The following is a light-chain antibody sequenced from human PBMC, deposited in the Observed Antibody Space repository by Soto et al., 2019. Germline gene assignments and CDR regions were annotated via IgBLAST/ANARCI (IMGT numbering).Light chain of an antibody. V-gene: IGKV1-5*02. CDR3: QQYNSYPYT. CDR2: DAS. J-gene: IGKJ2*01. Sequence: DIQMTQSPSTLSASVGDRVTIICRASQSISSWLAWYQQKPGKAPKLLIYDASSLESGVPSRFSGSGSGTEFTLTISSLQPDDFETYYCQQYNSYPYTFGQGTKLEIK. CDR1: QSISSW.